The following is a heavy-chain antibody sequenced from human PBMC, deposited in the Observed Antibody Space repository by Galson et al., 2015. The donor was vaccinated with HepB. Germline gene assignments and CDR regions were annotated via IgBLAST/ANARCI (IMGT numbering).Heavy chain of an antibody. CDR3: ARSEPRTWHNFDY. D-gene: IGHD1-14*01. CDR1: GVTLSDFR. Sequence: SLRLSCAASGVTLSDFRVHWVRQVPGRGMEWVAVISQDGSITHRADSVKGRFTISRDNSKNTLYLQMNSLRTEDTAVFYCARSEPRTWHNFDYWGQGTLVTVSS. J-gene: IGHJ4*02. V-gene: IGHV3-30*04. CDR2: ISQDGSIT.